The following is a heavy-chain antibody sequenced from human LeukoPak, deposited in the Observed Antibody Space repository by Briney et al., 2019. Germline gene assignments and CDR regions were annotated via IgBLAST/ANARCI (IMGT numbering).Heavy chain of an antibody. CDR1: GFTFSSYN. D-gene: IGHD2-2*01. V-gene: IGHV3-21*01. J-gene: IGHJ4*02. CDR2: ICGSSTYI. Sequence: PGGSLRLSCAASGFTFSSYNMNWVRQAPGKGLEWVSFICGSSTYIYYADSVRGRFTISRDNAKNSLYLQMNSLRAEDTAVYYCARVGGYCSSTSCPPPDYWGQGTLVTVSS. CDR3: ARVGGYCSSTSCPPPDY.